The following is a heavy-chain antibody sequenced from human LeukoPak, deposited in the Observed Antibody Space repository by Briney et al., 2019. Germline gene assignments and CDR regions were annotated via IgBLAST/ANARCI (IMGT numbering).Heavy chain of an antibody. CDR2: IYSGGST. V-gene: IGHV3-53*01. Sequence: GGSLRLSCAASGFTVSSNYMSWVRQAPGKGLEWVSVIYSGGSTYYADSVKGRFTISRDNSKNTLYLQMNSLRAEDTAVYYCARVVGAPVPDAFDIWGQGTMVTVSS. CDR3: ARVVGAPVPDAFDI. CDR1: GFTVSSNY. D-gene: IGHD1-26*01. J-gene: IGHJ3*02.